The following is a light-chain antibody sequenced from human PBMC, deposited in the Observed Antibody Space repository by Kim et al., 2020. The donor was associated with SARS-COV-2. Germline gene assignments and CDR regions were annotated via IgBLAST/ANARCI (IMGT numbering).Light chain of an antibody. CDR2: AAS. CDR3: LQHNVYPLT. Sequence: ASVGDSVTITWRASQAIGNYLVWFQQKPGKGPKRLIYAASTLESGVPSRFSGSGSGTEFTLTISSLQPEDSATYVCLQHNVYPLTFGGGTKVDIK. V-gene: IGKV1-17*03. J-gene: IGKJ4*01. CDR1: QAIGNY.